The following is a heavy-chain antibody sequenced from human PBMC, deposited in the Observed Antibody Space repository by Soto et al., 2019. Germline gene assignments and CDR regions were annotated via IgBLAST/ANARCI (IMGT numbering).Heavy chain of an antibody. CDR3: ARDRWTARANWFDP. Sequence: QVELQQSGPGLVKPSETLSLTCTVFGGSIDDYYWSWFRQSPGKGLEWIGHISDRGTTDYNPSLKSRVTISVDRSKKQFSLKVTSVTAADTAVYYCARDRWTARANWFDPWGQGTLVTVSS. J-gene: IGHJ5*02. D-gene: IGHD3-16*02. CDR2: ISDRGTT. V-gene: IGHV4-59*01. CDR1: GGSIDDYY.